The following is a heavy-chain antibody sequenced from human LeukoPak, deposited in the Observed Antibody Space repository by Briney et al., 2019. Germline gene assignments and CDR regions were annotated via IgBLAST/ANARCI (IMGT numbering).Heavy chain of an antibody. J-gene: IGHJ3*02. D-gene: IGHD2-15*01. CDR3: AKEGPNHVVVVAATDAFDI. Sequence: GGSLRLSCAASGFTFSSYSMSWVRQAPGKGLEWVSDISGSGGSTYYAETVKGRFTISRDNSKNTLYLQMNSLRAEDTAVYYCAKEGPNHVVVVAATDAFDIWGEGTMVTVSS. V-gene: IGHV3-23*01. CDR2: ISGSGGST. CDR1: GFTFSSYS.